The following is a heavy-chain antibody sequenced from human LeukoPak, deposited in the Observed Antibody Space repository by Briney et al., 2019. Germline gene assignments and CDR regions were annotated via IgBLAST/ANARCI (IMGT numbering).Heavy chain of an antibody. V-gene: IGHV3-15*01. J-gene: IGHJ4*02. CDR2: IKGKTDGGTT. Sequence: GGSLRLSCAASGFTFNNAWMSWVRQAPGKGLKWIGRIKGKTDGGTTDYAAPVKGRFTISRDDSKNTLYLQMNSLRTDDTAVYYCTTDSGTIIYWGQGTLVTVSS. CDR3: TTDSGTIIY. D-gene: IGHD3-10*01. CDR1: GFTFNNAW.